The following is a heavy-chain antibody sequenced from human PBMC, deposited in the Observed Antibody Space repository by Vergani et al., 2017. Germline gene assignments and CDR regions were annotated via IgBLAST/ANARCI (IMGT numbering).Heavy chain of an antibody. CDR3: AADTHRGQRGDR. D-gene: IGHD2-15*01. J-gene: IGHJ5*02. V-gene: IGHV4-59*11. CDR2: IHYSENT. Sequence: QVQLQESGPGLVKSSETLSLTCSVSFDSIRNLYCNWTRKPPGKGLEWIGSIHYSENTNYNPSLKTRVTISVDTSKNQFYLTLTSVTAGDTAVYYCAADTHRGQRGDRRGQGILVTVTS. CDR1: FDSIRNLY.